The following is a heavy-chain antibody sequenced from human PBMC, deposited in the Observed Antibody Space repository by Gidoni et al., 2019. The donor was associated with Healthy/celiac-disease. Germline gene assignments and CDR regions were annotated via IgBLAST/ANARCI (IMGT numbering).Heavy chain of an antibody. J-gene: IGHJ3*02. CDR1: GGSISSSSYY. V-gene: IGHV4-39*01. D-gene: IGHD4-17*01. Sequence: QLQLQESGPGLVKPSETLSLTCTVSGGSISSSSYYWGWIRQPPGKGLEWIGSIYYIGSTYYNPSLKSRVTISVDTSKNQFSLKLSSVTAADTAVYYCARQETTVTTHAFDIWGQGTMVTVSS. CDR2: IYYIGST. CDR3: ARQETTVTTHAFDI.